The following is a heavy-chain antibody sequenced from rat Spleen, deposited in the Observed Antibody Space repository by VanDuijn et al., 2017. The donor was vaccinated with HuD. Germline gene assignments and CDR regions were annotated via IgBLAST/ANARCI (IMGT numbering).Heavy chain of an antibody. V-gene: IGHV5-58*01. CDR3: ARQKFITMMVVITSDWYFDF. Sequence: EVQLVETGGGLVQPGRSLKLSCVASGFTFSNYWMYWVRQAPGKGLEWVSSISADGVNTYYPDSVKGRFSISRANSENTVYLQMNSLRSEDTATYYCARQKFITMMVVITSDWYFDFWGPGTMVTVSS. D-gene: IGHD1-12*02. J-gene: IGHJ1*01. CDR1: GFTFSNYW. CDR2: ISADGVNT.